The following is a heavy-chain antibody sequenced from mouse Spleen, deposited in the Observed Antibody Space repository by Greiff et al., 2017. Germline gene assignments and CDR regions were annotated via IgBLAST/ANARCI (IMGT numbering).Heavy chain of an antibody. CDR3: AREGYYGSSYGDY. CDR2: ISSGGSYT. Sequence: EVKVVESGGGLVKPGGSLKLSCAASGFTFSSYAMSWVRQTPEKRLEWVATISSGGSYTYYPDSVKGRFTISRDNAKNTLYLQMSSLRSEDTAMYYCAREGYYGSSYGDYWGQGTTLTVSS. CDR1: GFTFSSYA. D-gene: IGHD1-1*01. V-gene: IGHV5-9-1*01. J-gene: IGHJ2*01.